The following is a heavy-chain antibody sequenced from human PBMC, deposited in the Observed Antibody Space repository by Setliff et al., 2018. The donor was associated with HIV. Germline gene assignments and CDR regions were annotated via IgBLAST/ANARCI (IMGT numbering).Heavy chain of an antibody. CDR3: ARSPSYRSSWEYYFDY. CDR2: IYTSRGT. V-gene: IGHV4-4*09. D-gene: IGHD6-13*01. CDR1: GGSISGYH. Sequence: PSETLSLTCTVSGGSISGYHWNWLRQTPGKGLEWIGYIYTSRGTNYNHSLRTRVIISVDTSNQFSLKLCSVTAADAAVYYCARSPSYRSSWEYYFDYWGQGILVTVSS. J-gene: IGHJ4*02.